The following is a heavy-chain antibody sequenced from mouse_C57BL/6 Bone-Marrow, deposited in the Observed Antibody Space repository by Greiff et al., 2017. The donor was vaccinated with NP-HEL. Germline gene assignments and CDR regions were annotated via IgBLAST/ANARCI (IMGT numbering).Heavy chain of an antibody. D-gene: IGHD1-1*01. J-gene: IGHJ4*01. CDR1: GYTFTSYW. CDR2: IHPNSGST. V-gene: IGHV1-64*01. CDR3: ARLRRWYYAMDY. Sequence: QVQLQQPGAELVKPGASVKLSCKASGYTFTSYWMHWVKQRPGQGLEWIGMIHPNSGSTNYNEKFQSKATLTVDKSSSTAYMQLSSLTSEDSAVYYCARLRRWYYAMDYWGQGTSVTVSS.